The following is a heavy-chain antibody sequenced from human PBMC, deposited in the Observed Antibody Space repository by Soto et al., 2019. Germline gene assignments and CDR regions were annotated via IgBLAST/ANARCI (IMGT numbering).Heavy chain of an antibody. CDR3: ATLPPRIELTVLPIPT. CDR2: MYHSGST. CDR1: GGSISSTNW. J-gene: IGHJ4*02. V-gene: IGHV4-4*02. D-gene: IGHD2-2*02. Sequence: QVQLRQSGPGLVKPSGTLSLTCAVSGGSISSTNWWSWVRQSPEKGLERIGEMYHSGSTNYNPSLRGRVTISVDKSNNQFSLKIRSVTAADTAIYYCATLPPRIELTVLPIPTWGQGTLVTVSS.